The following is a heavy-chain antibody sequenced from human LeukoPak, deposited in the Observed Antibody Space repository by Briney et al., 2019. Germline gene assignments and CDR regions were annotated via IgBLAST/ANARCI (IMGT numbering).Heavy chain of an antibody. CDR1: GYTFTSYD. CDR3: ARGPGDYNGMDV. CDR2: MNPNSGNT. J-gene: IGHJ6*02. V-gene: IGHV1-8*01. Sequence: GASVKVSCKASGYTFTSYDINWVRQAIGQGLEWMGWMNPNSGNTGYAQKFQGRVTMTRNTSISTAYMELSSLRSEDTAVYYCARGPGDYNGMDVWGQGTTITVSS.